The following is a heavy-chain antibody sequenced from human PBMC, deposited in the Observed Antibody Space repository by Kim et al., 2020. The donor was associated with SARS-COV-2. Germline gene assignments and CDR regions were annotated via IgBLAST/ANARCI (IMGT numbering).Heavy chain of an antibody. V-gene: IGHV4-34*01. CDR2: INHSGST. Sequence: SETLSLTCAVYGGSFSGYYWSWIRQPPGKGLEWIGEINHSGSTNYNPSLKSRVTISVDTSKNQFSLKLSSVTAADTAVYYCARGRSEAPLVYWFDPWGQG. J-gene: IGHJ5*02. CDR3: ARGRSEAPLVYWFDP. D-gene: IGHD3-10*01. CDR1: GGSFSGYY.